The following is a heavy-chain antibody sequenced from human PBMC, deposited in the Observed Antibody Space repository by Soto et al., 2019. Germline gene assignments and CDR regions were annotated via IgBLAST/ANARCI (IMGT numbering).Heavy chain of an antibody. V-gene: IGHV3-30-3*01. J-gene: IGHJ6*02. CDR3: ARDHEMFLAYYNYGMDV. D-gene: IGHD3-10*01. Sequence: QVQLVESGGGVVQPGRSLTLSCTASGFTFSRFSMHWVRQAPGKGLAWVAVISYDGSNTHYAESVKGRFNTSRDDSKNTVFLQMNNLRCEDSAVYCCARDHEMFLAYYNYGMDVWGQWTTVSVAS. CDR2: ISYDGSNT. CDR1: GFTFSRFS.